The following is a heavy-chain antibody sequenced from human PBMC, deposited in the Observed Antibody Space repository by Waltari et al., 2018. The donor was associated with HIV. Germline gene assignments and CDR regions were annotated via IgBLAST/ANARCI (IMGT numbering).Heavy chain of an antibody. V-gene: IGHV1-24*01. CDR1: GYTLSELA. CDR2: VDPEDGET. J-gene: IGHJ3*01. D-gene: IGHD3-16*01. CDR3: TGGGSAFDV. Sequence: VQLVQSGAEVKKPGASVKVSCKVSGYTLSELALHWVRQSPGKGLEWMGGVDPEDGETAYAQKFQGGVTMTGDPSTASAYMDLTGLRFDDAAVYYCTGGGSAFDVWGQGTMVTVSS.